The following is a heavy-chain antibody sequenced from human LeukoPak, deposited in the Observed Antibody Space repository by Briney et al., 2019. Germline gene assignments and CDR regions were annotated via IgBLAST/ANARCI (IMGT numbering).Heavy chain of an antibody. CDR3: AKDSRESSGHFPYYYYYHYGLDV. J-gene: IGHJ6*02. V-gene: IGHV3-23*01. D-gene: IGHD3-22*01. Sequence: GGSLRLSCAVSGFIFSSSAMSWVRQAPGKGLEWVSAISGGGGDTSYADSARGRFTVSRDNSKNTLYLQMNSLRAEDTAVYYCAKDSRESSGHFPYYYYYHYGLDVWGQGTTVTVSS. CDR1: GFIFSSSA. CDR2: ISGGGGDT.